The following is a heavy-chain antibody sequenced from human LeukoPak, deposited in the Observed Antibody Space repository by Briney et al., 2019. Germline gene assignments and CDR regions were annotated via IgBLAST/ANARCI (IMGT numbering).Heavy chain of an antibody. CDR3: ARRIAYCGGDCYAYYYYYYMDV. J-gene: IGHJ6*03. CDR2: INWNSAKI. Sequence: PGGSLRLSCAASGFTFSSYSVNWVRQAPGKGLEWVSGINWNSAKIVYADSVKGRFKISRDNATNSLYLQMNSLRAEDTAVYYCARRIAYCGGDCYAYYYYYYMDVWGKGTTVTVSS. CDR1: GFTFSSYS. V-gene: IGHV3-21*01. D-gene: IGHD2-21*02.